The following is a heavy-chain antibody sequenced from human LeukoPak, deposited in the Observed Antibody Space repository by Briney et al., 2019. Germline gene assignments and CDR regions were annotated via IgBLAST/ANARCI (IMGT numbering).Heavy chain of an antibody. V-gene: IGHV1-8*03. Sequence: ASVKVSCKASGYTFTSYDINWVRQATGQGLEWMGWMNPNSGNTGYAQKFQGRVTITRNTSISTAYMELSSLRSEDTAVYYCARARRYCSSTSCSYYFDYWGQGTLVTVSS. CDR1: GYTFTSYD. CDR3: ARARRYCSSTSCSYYFDY. CDR2: MNPNSGNT. J-gene: IGHJ4*02. D-gene: IGHD2-2*01.